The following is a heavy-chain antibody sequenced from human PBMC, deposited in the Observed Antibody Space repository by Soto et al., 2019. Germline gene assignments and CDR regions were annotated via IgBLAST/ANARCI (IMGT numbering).Heavy chain of an antibody. V-gene: IGHV4-34*01. Sequence: SETLSLTCAVYGGSFSGYYWIWIRQPPGKGLEWIGEINHSGSTNYNPSLKSRVTISVDTSKNQFSLKLSSVTAADTAVYYCARGLKNTMVRGVSYYYMDVWGKGTTVNVSS. CDR3: ARGLKNTMVRGVSYYYMDV. J-gene: IGHJ6*03. D-gene: IGHD3-10*01. CDR1: GGSFSGYY. CDR2: INHSGST.